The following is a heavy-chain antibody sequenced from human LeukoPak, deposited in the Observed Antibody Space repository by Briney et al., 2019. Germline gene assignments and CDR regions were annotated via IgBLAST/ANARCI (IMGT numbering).Heavy chain of an antibody. Sequence: ASVKVSCKVSGYTLTGLSMHWARQAPGKGLEWMGGFDPADGETIYAQKFQGSVTMTEDTSTDTAYMELSSLRSEDTAVYYCATVPYSSSLSVKNNWFDPWGQGTLVTVSS. CDR3: ATVPYSSSLSVKNNWFDP. CDR1: GYTLTGLS. J-gene: IGHJ5*02. V-gene: IGHV1-24*01. CDR2: FDPADGET. D-gene: IGHD6-13*01.